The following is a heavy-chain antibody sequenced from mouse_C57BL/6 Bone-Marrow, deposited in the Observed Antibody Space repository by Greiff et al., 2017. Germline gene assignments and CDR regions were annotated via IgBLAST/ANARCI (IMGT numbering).Heavy chain of an antibody. CDR1: GYTFTSYW. J-gene: IGHJ3*01. CDR2: IYPSDSET. D-gene: IGHD1-1*01. CDR3: ARGNYYGSSWFAD. V-gene: IGHV1-61*01. Sequence: QVQLQQPGAELVRPGSSVKLSCKASGYTFTSYWMDWVKQRPGQGLEWIGNIYPSDSETHYNQKFKDKATLTVDKSSSTAYMQLSSLTSEDSAVYYCARGNYYGSSWFADWGQGTLVTVSA.